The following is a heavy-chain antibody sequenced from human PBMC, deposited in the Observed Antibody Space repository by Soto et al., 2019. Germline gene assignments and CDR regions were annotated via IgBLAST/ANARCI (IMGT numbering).Heavy chain of an antibody. CDR2: VNNGGSRT. CDR1: GFTFSNYG. J-gene: IGHJ6*03. V-gene: IGHV3-23*03. CDR3: ARYCAGGSLCYMGV. Sequence: EVQLLESGGGLVQPGGSLRLSCAASGFTFSNYGMSWVRQAPGKGLEGVSRVNNGGSRTYQADSVKGRFTISRDNSRNTLYLQMNALRAEDTAVYYCARYCAGGSLCYMGVWGKGTTVTVSS. D-gene: IGHD2-15*01.